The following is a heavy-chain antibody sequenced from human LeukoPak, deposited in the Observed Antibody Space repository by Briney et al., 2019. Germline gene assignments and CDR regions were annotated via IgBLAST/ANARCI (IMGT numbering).Heavy chain of an antibody. CDR3: ARGRGAFHGYENFDF. J-gene: IGHJ4*02. D-gene: IGHD5-12*01. CDR1: GSLFSNFW. CDR2: IYPDDSDS. Sequence: GESLKISCKVSGSLFSNFWIGWVRRPHGKGLEWMGVIYPDDSDSRYSPPFQGEVAISADESMRTAYLQWSSLKASDTGLYYCARGRGAFHGYENFDFWGQGTLVGVSS. V-gene: IGHV5-51*01.